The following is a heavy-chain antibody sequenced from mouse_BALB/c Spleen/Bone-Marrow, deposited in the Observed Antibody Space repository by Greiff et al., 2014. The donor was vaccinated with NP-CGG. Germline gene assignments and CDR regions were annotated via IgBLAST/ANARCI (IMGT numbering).Heavy chain of an antibody. D-gene: IGHD2-3*01. V-gene: IGHV1-47*01. J-gene: IGHJ2*01. CDR2: FHPYNDDT. Sequence: QVQLQQSGAELVKPGASVKMSCKAFGYTFTTYPIDWMKQNHGKSLEWIGNFHPYNDDTKYNEKFKGKAKLTVEKSSSTVYLELSQLTSDDSAFYYCARNDGYYGFDYWGQGTTLTVSS. CDR1: GYTFTTYP. CDR3: ARNDGYYGFDY.